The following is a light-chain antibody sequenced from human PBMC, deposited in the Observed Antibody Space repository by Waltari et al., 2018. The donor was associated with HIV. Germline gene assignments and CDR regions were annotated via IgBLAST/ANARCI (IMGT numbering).Light chain of an antibody. Sequence: QSVLTQPPSASGTPGQRVIISCSGSSFNIGRTFVSWYQQLPGRAPKVLNFRDNQRPSGVPDRFSGSKSGASASLAISGLRSEDEADYYCAAWDDSLRGSYVFGPGTKVTVL. CDR2: RDN. V-gene: IGLV1-47*01. J-gene: IGLJ1*01. CDR3: AAWDDSLRGSYV. CDR1: SFNIGRTF.